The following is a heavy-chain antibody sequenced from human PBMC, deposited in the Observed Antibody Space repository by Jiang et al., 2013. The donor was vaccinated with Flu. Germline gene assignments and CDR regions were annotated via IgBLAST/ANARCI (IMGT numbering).Heavy chain of an antibody. CDR1: GGSFSGYF. CDR3: ARVDIVATSHY. CDR2: INHSGTT. V-gene: IGHV4-34*01. J-gene: IGHJ4*02. D-gene: IGHD5-12*01. Sequence: ETLSLTCAVYGGSFSGYFWTWVRQSPGKGLEWIGEINHSGTTNYNPSLKSRVTISVDTSKNQFSLKLSSVTAADTAVYYCARVDIVATSHYWGQGTLVTVSS.